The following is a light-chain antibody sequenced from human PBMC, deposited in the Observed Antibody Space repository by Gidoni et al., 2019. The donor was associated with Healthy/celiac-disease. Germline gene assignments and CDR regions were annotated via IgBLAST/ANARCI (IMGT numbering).Light chain of an antibody. Sequence: DIKMTKHPSSLSASVGDRVTITCRASQSISSYLHWYQQKQGKAPNLLIYAASSLQSGVPPRFRSSGSATDVSLTIISLQPEEYATYYCQQSYSTPPLTFGEGTKVEIK. V-gene: IGKV1-39*01. CDR2: AAS. J-gene: IGKJ4*01. CDR1: QSISSY. CDR3: QQSYSTPPLT.